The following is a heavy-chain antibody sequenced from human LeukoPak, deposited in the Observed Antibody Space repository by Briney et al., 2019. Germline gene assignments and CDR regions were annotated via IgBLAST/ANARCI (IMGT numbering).Heavy chain of an antibody. J-gene: IGHJ4*02. CDR1: GFTFSSYW. CDR3: ARGGYSGYDGGEVDY. D-gene: IGHD5-12*01. V-gene: IGHV3-74*01. CDR2: INSDGSST. Sequence: PGGSLRLSCAASGFTFSSYWMHWVRQAPGKGLVWVSRINSDGSSTSYADSVKGRFTISRDNAKNTLYLQMNSLRAEDTAVYYCARGGYSGYDGGEVDYWGQGTLVTVSS.